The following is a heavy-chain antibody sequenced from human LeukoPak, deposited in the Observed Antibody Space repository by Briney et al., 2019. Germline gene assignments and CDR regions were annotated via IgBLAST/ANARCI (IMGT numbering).Heavy chain of an antibody. CDR3: ARIPDYYDSSKPPIRAFDI. V-gene: IGHV1-8*01. CDR1: GYTFTSYD. D-gene: IGHD3-22*01. J-gene: IGHJ3*02. CDR2: MNPNSGNT. Sequence: ASVKVSCKASGYTFTSYDINWVRQATGQGLEWMGWMNPNSGNTGYAQKFQGRVSMTRNTAISTAYMELSSLRSEDTAVYYCARIPDYYDSSKPPIRAFDIWGQGTMVTVYS.